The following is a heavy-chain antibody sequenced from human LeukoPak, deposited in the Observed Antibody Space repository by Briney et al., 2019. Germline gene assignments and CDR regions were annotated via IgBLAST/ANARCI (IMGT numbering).Heavy chain of an antibody. CDR3: ARVPQRGYYYTYGMDV. Sequence: GGSLRLSCAASGFTFSSYAMSWVRQAPGKGLEWVSAISGSGGSTYYADSVKGRFTISRDNAKNSLYLQMNSLRAEDTAVYYCARVPQRGYYYTYGMDVWGQGTTVTVSS. CDR2: ISGSGGST. V-gene: IGHV3-23*01. CDR1: GFTFSSYA. J-gene: IGHJ6*02. D-gene: IGHD5-24*01.